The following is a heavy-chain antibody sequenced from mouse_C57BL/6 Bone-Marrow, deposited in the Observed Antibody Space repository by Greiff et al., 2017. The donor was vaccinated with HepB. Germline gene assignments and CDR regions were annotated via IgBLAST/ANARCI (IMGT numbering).Heavy chain of an antibody. CDR3: ARGGLRYPAWFAY. CDR2: ILPGSGST. CDR1: GYTFTGYW. D-gene: IGHD1-1*01. J-gene: IGHJ3*01. Sequence: QVQLKESGAELMKPGASVKLSCKATGYTFTGYWIEWVQQGPGHGLEWIGEILPGSGSTNYNEKFTGKATFTADTSSNTAYMHLSSLTTEDSALYDCARGGLRYPAWFAYWGQGTLVTVSA. V-gene: IGHV1-9*01.